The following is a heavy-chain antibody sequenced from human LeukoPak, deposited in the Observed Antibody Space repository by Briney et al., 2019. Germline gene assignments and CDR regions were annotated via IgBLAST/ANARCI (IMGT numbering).Heavy chain of an antibody. J-gene: IGHJ6*03. CDR1: GFTFGSYA. Sequence: PGGSLRLSCAASGFTFGSYAMSWVRQAPGKGLEWVSAIIGSGGSTYYADSVKGRFTISRDNSKNTLYLQMNTLRAEDTAVYYCTKDWMVRGVMGYYYYMDVWGKGTTVTVSS. CDR2: IIGSGGST. D-gene: IGHD3-10*01. V-gene: IGHV3-23*01. CDR3: TKDWMVRGVMGYYYYMDV.